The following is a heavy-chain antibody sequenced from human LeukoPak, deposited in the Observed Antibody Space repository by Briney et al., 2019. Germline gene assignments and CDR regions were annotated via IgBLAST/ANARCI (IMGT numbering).Heavy chain of an antibody. CDR3: ARVQRTWLRRYYYYMDV. J-gene: IGHJ6*03. V-gene: IGHV4-34*01. CDR2: TNHSGST. CDR1: GGSFSGYY. D-gene: IGHD6-19*01. Sequence: PSETLSLTCAVYGGSFSGYYWSWIRQPPGKGLEWIGETNHSGSTNYNPSLKSRVTISVDTSKNQFSLKLSSVTAADTAVYYCARVQRTWLRRYYYYMDVWGKGTTVTVSS.